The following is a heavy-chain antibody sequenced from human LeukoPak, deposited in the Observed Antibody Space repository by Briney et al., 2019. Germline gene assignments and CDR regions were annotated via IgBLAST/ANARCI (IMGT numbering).Heavy chain of an antibody. CDR1: GNSFTSYW. J-gene: IGHJ3*02. CDR3: ARRGSYYGSDAFDI. D-gene: IGHD1-26*01. CDR2: IYPDDSDT. Sequence: RGESLKIPCKASGNSFTSYWIGWVRQMPGKGLEWMGIIYPDDSDTRYSPSFQGQVTISADKSISTAYLQWSSLKASDTAMYYCARRGSYYGSDAFDIWGQGTMVTVSS. V-gene: IGHV5-51*01.